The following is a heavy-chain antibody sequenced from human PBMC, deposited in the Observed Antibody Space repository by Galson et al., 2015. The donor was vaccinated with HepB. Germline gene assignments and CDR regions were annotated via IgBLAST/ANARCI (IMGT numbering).Heavy chain of an antibody. V-gene: IGHV3-53*01. CDR1: GFTFSSYE. Sequence: SLRLSCAASGFTFSSYEMNWVRQAPGKGLEWVSVIYSGGSTYYADSVKGRFTISRDNSKNTLYLQMNSLRAEDTAVYYCARDWARSYVWGQGTTVTVSS. CDR3: ARDWARSYV. CDR2: IYSGGST. J-gene: IGHJ6*02. D-gene: IGHD5-12*01.